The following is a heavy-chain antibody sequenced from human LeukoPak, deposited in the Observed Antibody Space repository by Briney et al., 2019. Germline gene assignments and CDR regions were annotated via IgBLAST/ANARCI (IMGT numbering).Heavy chain of an antibody. CDR2: ISAYNGNT. CDR3: ARARGNIAVAVLDY. J-gene: IGHJ4*02. CDR1: GYTFTSYG. V-gene: IGHV1-18*04. D-gene: IGHD6-19*01. Sequence: ASVKVSCKASGYTFTSYGISWVRQAPGQGLEWMGWISAYNGNTNYAQKLRGRVTMTTDTSTSTAYMELRSLRSDDTAVYYCARARGNIAVAVLDYWGQGTLVTVSS.